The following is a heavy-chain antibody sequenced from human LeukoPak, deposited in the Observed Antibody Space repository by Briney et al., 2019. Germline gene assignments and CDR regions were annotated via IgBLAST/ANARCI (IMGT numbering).Heavy chain of an antibody. D-gene: IGHD6-19*01. CDR1: GFTFSSYA. Sequence: GGSLRLSCAASGFTFSSYAMSWVRQAPGKGLDWFSAISGSGGSTYYADSVKGRFTISRDNSKNTLYLQMNSLRAEDTAVYYCAKGAIAVAGSGYYFDYWGQGTLVTVSS. V-gene: IGHV3-23*01. CDR2: ISGSGGST. CDR3: AKGAIAVAGSGYYFDY. J-gene: IGHJ4*02.